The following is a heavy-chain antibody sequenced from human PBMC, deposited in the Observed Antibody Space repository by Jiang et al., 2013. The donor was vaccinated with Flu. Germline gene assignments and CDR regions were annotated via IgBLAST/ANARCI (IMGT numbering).Heavy chain of an antibody. D-gene: IGHD2-15*01. J-gene: IGHJ5*02. CDR3: ARLGYCYDGNTNYWVDP. CDR1: GYSFSSYW. CDR2: IYPIDSDT. Sequence: GAEVKKPGESLKISCKGSGYSFSSYWIAWVRQMPGKGLEWMGIIYPIDSDTRYSPSFQGQVTISADKSISTAYLQWNSLKASDTAMYYCARLGYCYDGNTNYWVDPWGQGTLVTVSS. V-gene: IGHV5-51*01.